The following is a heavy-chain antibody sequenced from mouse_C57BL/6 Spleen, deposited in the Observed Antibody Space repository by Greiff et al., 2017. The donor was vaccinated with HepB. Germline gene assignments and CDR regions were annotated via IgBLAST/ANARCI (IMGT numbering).Heavy chain of an antibody. Sequence: EVQLQESGPGLVKPSQSLSLTCSVTGYSITSGYYWNWIRQFPGNKLEWMGYISYDGSNNYNPSLKNRISITRDTSKNQFFLKLNSVTTVDTATYYCARALYDYGAWFAYWGQGTLVTVSA. CDR2: ISYDGSN. CDR1: GYSITSGYY. J-gene: IGHJ3*01. CDR3: ARALYDYGAWFAY. D-gene: IGHD2-4*01. V-gene: IGHV3-6*01.